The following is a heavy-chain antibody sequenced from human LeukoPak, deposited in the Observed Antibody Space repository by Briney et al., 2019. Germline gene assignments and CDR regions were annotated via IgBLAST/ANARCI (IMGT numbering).Heavy chain of an antibody. V-gene: IGHV4-38-2*02. CDR2: IYHSGST. D-gene: IGHD2/OR15-2a*01. CDR3: ARAQESWYFDY. J-gene: IGHJ4*02. Sequence: SETLSLTCTVSGYSISSGYYWGWIRQPPGKGLEWIGSIYHSGSTYYNPPLKSRVTISVDTSKNQFSLKLSSVTAADTAVYYCARAQESWYFDYCGEGTLVTVSS. CDR1: GYSISSGYY.